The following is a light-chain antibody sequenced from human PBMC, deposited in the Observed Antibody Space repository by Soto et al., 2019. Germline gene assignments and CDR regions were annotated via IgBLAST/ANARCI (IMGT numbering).Light chain of an antibody. CDR2: EES. V-gene: IGKV1-9*01. CDR3: QQVKTYPRT. Sequence: LSASVESRVTSTFLASQTISTFLSWYQHKPGEAPKLLIYEESTLHSGVPSRFIGRKSGTQFTLTIDSLQPEDFATYNYQQVKTYPRTFGGGTKVDIK. CDR1: QTISTF. J-gene: IGKJ4*01.